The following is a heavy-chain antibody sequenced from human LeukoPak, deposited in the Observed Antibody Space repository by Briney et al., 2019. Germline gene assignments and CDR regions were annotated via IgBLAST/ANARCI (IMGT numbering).Heavy chain of an antibody. V-gene: IGHV3-30*02. CDR1: GFTFSSYG. CDR2: IRDDGSNK. D-gene: IGHD3-22*01. CDR3: AKVGTYYYDSSGSAGAFDI. Sequence: GGSLRLSCAASGFTFSSYGMHWVRQAPGKGLEWVAFIRDDGSNKYYADSVKGRFTISRDNSKNTLYLQMNSLRAEDTAVYYCAKVGTYYYDSSGSAGAFDIWGQGTMVTVSS. J-gene: IGHJ3*02.